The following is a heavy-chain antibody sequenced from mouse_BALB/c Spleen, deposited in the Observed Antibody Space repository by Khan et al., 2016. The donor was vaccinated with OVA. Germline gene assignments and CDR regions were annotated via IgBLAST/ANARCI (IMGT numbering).Heavy chain of an antibody. Sequence: VQLQASGPGLVAPSQSLSITCTVSGFSLTSYGVSWVRQPPGKGLEWLGVIWGDGNTNFHSALRSRLSISKDNSKSQVFLKLNSLQTDDTATYYCAKDRGYYAVDYWGQGTSVTVSS. J-gene: IGHJ4*01. CDR3: AKDRGYYAVDY. V-gene: IGHV2-3*01. CDR1: GFSLTSYG. CDR2: IWGDGNT.